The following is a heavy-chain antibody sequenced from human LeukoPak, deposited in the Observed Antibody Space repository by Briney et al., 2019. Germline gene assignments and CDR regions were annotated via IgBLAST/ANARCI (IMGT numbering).Heavy chain of an antibody. CDR1: GYTFTGYY. CDR3: ARSWWGTDWSLYANWFDP. V-gene: IGHV1-46*01. D-gene: IGHD3/OR15-3a*01. J-gene: IGHJ5*02. CDR2: IDPSGGST. Sequence: ASVKVSCKASGYTFTGYYMHWVRQAPGQGLEWMGMIDPSGGSTNYAQEFQGRLTMTRDTSTSTVYMELTSLRPDDTAFYYCARSWWGTDWSLYANWFDPWGQGTLVTVSS.